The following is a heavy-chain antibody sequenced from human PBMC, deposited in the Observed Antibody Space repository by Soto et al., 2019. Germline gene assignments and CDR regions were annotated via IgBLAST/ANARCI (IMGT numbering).Heavy chain of an antibody. Sequence: SGGSLRLSCAASGFTFSSYGMHWVRQAPGKGLEWVAVISYDGSNKYYADSVKGRFTISRDNSKNTLYLQMNSLRAEDTAVYYCVRGIAAHYGMDVWGQGTTVTVS. CDR2: ISYDGSNK. D-gene: IGHD6-6*01. CDR3: VRGIAAHYGMDV. V-gene: IGHV3-30*03. CDR1: GFTFSSYG. J-gene: IGHJ6*02.